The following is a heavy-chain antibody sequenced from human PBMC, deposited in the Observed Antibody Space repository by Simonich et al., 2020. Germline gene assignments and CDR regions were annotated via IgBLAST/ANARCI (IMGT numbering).Heavy chain of an antibody. CDR1: GFTFSSYA. V-gene: IGHV3-30*07. CDR2: ISYDESNK. CDR3: ARDGERYCGGDCYSYFDY. D-gene: IGHD2-21*02. J-gene: IGHJ4*02. Sequence: QVQLVESGGGVVQPGRSLRLSCAASGFTFSSYAMHWVRQAPGKGLEWVTVISYDESNKHYADSGKGRFTISRDNSKNTLYLQMNSLRAEDTAVYYCARDGERYCGGDCYSYFDYWGQGTLVTVSS.